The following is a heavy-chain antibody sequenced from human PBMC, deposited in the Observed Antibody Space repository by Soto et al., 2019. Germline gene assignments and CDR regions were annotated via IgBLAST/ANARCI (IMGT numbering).Heavy chain of an antibody. CDR2: ISSDGSNK. CDR3: ARSDEGGSDCDLGY. D-gene: IGHD1-26*01. V-gene: IGHV3-30-3*01. CDR1: GFTFSSQA. J-gene: IGHJ4*02. Sequence: QVQLVESGGGVVQPGRSRRLSSSVSGFTFSSQAMHWVRQAPGKGLEWVALISSDGSNKYYADSVKGRFTTSRDNSKNRMYLQMNSLRVEDTAVYYGARSDEGGSDCDLGYWGQGALVTVSS.